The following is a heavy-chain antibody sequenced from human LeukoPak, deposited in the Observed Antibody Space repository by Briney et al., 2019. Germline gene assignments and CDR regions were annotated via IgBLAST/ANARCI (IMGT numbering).Heavy chain of an antibody. J-gene: IGHJ4*02. CDR2: ISSSGSTI. D-gene: IGHD6-19*01. CDR1: GFTFNRAC. V-gene: IGHV3-11*01. CDR3: AKAYKPGSQWLLRY. Sequence: GGSLRLSCSASGFTFNRACMSWIRQAPGKGLEWVSYISSSGSTIYYADSVKGRFTISRDNAKNSLYLQMNSLRAEDTAVYYCAKAYKPGSQWLLRYWGQGTLVTVSS.